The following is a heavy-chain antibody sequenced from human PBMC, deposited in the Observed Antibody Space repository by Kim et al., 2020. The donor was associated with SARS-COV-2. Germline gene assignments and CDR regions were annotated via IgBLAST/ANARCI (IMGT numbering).Heavy chain of an antibody. CDR1: GASLGISSYY. V-gene: IGHV4-39*01. Sequence: SETLSLTCSVSGASLGISSYYWAWIRQPPGKGLEWIGNIDYSWDTHYNPSLKSRVTMSVDTSKKEFSLRLTSVTAADTAIYYCARSTFLTGSRTGGDWFDPWGQGTLVTVSA. CDR2: IDYSWDT. J-gene: IGHJ5*02. D-gene: IGHD3-9*01. CDR3: ARSTFLTGSRTGGDWFDP.